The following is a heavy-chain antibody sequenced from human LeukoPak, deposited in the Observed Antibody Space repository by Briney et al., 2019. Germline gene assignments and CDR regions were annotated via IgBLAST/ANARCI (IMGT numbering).Heavy chain of an antibody. J-gene: IGHJ4*02. CDR3: ARVRLYYDILTVYDNFDY. CDR1: GYTFISYG. V-gene: IGHV1-18*01. D-gene: IGHD3-9*01. Sequence: ASVKVSCKASGYTFISYGISWVRQAPGQGLEWMGWISAYNGNPNYAQKLQGRVTMTTDTSTSTAYMELRSLRSDDTAVYYCARVRLYYDILTVYDNFDYWGQGTLVTVSS. CDR2: ISAYNGNP.